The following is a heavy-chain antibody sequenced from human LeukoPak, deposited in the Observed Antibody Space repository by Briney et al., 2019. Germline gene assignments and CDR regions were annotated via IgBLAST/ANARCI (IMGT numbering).Heavy chain of an antibody. J-gene: IGHJ4*02. D-gene: IGHD3-10*01. V-gene: IGHV4-39*01. CDR2: IYYSGST. Sequence: MTSETLSLTCTVSGGSISSSSYYWGWIRQPPGKGLEWIGSIYYSGSTYYNPSLKSRVTISVDTSKNQFSLKLSSVTAADTAVYYCARTLYDSGSYFLGTRSSFDYWGQGTLVTVSS. CDR1: GGSISSSSYY. CDR3: ARTLYDSGSYFLGTRSSFDY.